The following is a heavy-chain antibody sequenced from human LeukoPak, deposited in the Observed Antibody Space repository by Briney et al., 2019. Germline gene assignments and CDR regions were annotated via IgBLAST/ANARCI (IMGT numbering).Heavy chain of an antibody. D-gene: IGHD6-13*01. CDR2: ISSSSSTI. Sequence: GSLRLSCAASGFTFSSYWMSWIRQAPGKGLEWVSYISSSSSTIYYADSVKGRFTISRDNAKNSLYLQMNSLRAEDTAVYYCARKGYSSSWYPFDYWGQGTLVTVSS. V-gene: IGHV3-48*04. J-gene: IGHJ4*02. CDR3: ARKGYSSSWYPFDY. CDR1: GFTFSSYW.